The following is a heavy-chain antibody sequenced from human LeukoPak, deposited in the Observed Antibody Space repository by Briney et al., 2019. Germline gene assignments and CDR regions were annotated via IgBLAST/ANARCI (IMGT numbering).Heavy chain of an antibody. CDR1: GGTFSSYA. V-gene: IGHV1-69*06. CDR2: IIPIFGTA. Sequence: GASVKVSCKASGGTFSSYAISWVRQTPGQGLEWMGGIIPIFGTANYAQKFQGRVTITADKSTSTAYMELSSLRSEDTAVYYCAGVRGYDDFDYWGQGTLVTVSS. D-gene: IGHD5-12*01. CDR3: AGVRGYDDFDY. J-gene: IGHJ4*02.